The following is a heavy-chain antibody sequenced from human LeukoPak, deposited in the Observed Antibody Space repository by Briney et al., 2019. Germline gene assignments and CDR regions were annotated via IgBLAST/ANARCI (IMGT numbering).Heavy chain of an antibody. Sequence: SETLSLTCAVSGGSVSGHYWDWIRQPPGKGLEWIGYIYASGSANYHPSLKSRVTISLDTSENHVTLRLTSVTAEDTAVYYCAREAPGGSGWTYFDYWGQGSLVTVSP. CDR1: GGSVSGHY. J-gene: IGHJ4*02. D-gene: IGHD6-19*01. CDR3: AREAPGGSGWTYFDY. CDR2: IYASGSA. V-gene: IGHV4-59*02.